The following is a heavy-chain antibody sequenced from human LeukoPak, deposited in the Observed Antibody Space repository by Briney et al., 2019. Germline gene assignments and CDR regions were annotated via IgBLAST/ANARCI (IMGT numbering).Heavy chain of an antibody. J-gene: IGHJ4*02. CDR3: ARWDCSSTSCSDY. CDR2: INHSGST. Sequence: SETLSLTCAVHGGSFSGYYWSWIRQPPGKGLEWIGEINHSGSTNYNPSLKSRVTISVDTSKNQFSLKLSSVTAADTAVYYCARWDCSSTSCSDYWGQGTLVTVSS. V-gene: IGHV4-34*01. D-gene: IGHD2-2*01. CDR1: GGSFSGYY.